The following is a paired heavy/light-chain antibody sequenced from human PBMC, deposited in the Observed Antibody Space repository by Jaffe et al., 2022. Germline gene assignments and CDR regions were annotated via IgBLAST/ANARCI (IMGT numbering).Heavy chain of an antibody. Sequence: EVQLLESGGGMVQPGGSLRLSCAASGFTFSSYAMSWVRQAPGKGLEWVSVISASGDRTFYANSVKGRFIISRDSAKNTFYLQMNSLTVDDTAVYYCAKGGGGSCYSQVDYWTQGTLVSVSS. CDR1: GFTFSSYA. D-gene: IGHD2-15*01. CDR2: ISASGDRT. V-gene: IGHV3-23*01. J-gene: IGHJ4*02. CDR3: AKGGGGSCYSQVDY.
Light chain of an antibody. CDR2: WAS. V-gene: IGKV4-1*01. Sequence: DIVMTQSPDSLAVSLGERATINCKSSQSVLYSSNNKNYLAWFQQKPGQPPKLLIYWASIRESGVPDRFSGSGSGTDFTLTISSLQAEDVAVYYCQQYESIPFTFGPGTKVDIK. J-gene: IGKJ3*01. CDR1: QSVLYSSNNKNY. CDR3: QQYESIPFT.